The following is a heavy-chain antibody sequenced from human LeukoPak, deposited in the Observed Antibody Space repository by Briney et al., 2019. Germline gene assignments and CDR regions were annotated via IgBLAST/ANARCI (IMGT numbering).Heavy chain of an antibody. D-gene: IGHD2-2*01. Sequence: KTGGSLRLSCAASGFTFSDYYMSWIRQAPGKGLEWVSYISSSGSTIYYADSVKGRFTVSRDNAKNSLYLQMNSLRAEDTAVYYCARGSTYYYYGMDVWGQGTTVTVSS. CDR2: ISSSGSTI. CDR3: ARGSTYYYYGMDV. V-gene: IGHV3-11*01. CDR1: GFTFSDYY. J-gene: IGHJ6*02.